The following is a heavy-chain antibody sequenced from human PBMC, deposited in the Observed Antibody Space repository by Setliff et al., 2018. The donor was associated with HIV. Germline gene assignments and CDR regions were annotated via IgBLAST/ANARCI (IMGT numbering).Heavy chain of an antibody. V-gene: IGHV3-23*01. J-gene: IGHJ5*02. Sequence: GESLKISCAASGFTFSSFAMSWVRQAPGKGLEWVSVISGSGGSTYYADSVKGRFTISRDISKNTLYLQMNSLRAEDTAVYYCAKASLVYYDILTGYGNWFDPWGQGTLVTVSS. CDR1: GFTFSSFA. CDR2: ISGSGGST. CDR3: AKASLVYYDILTGYGNWFDP. D-gene: IGHD3-9*01.